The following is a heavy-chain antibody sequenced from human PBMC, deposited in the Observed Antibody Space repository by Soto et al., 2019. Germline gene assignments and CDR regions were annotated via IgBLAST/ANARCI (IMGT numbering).Heavy chain of an antibody. CDR2: INHSGST. J-gene: IGHJ6*02. V-gene: IGHV4-34*01. CDR1: GGSFSGYY. CDR3: ARGVGYSSGWPEGRARYYYGMDV. Sequence: QVQLQQWGAGLLKPSETLSLTCAVYGGSFSGYYWSWIRQPPGKGLEWIGEINHSGSTNYNPSLKSRVTISVDTSKNQFSLKLSSVTAADTAVYYCARGVGYSSGWPEGRARYYYGMDVWDQGTTVTVSS. D-gene: IGHD6-19*01.